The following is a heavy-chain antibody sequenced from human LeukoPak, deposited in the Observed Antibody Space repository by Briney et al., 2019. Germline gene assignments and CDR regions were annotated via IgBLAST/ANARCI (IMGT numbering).Heavy chain of an antibody. V-gene: IGHV3-33*01. J-gene: IGHJ5*02. CDR3: ARDHIPSSSGWFDP. CDR1: GFTFSSYG. D-gene: IGHD6-6*01. Sequence: GGSLRLSCAASGFTFSSYGMHWVRQAPGNGLEWVAVIWYDGSNKYYADSVKGRFTISRDNSKNTLYLQMNSLRAEDTGVYYCARDHIPSSSGWFDPWGQGTLVTVSS. CDR2: IWYDGSNK.